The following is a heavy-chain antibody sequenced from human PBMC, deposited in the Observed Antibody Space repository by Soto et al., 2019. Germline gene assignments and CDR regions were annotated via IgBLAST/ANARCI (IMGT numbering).Heavy chain of an antibody. Sequence: WETLSLTCAVYDGSFSAYYWTWIRHPPGTGLEWIGEIKHSGSTNYNPSLKSRVTISVDRSKNQFSLKVRSVTAADTAVYYCARDKIPGLFDYWGQGTLVTVSS. J-gene: IGHJ4*02. CDR2: IKHSGST. V-gene: IGHV4-34*01. CDR3: ARDKIPGLFDY. D-gene: IGHD2-21*01. CDR1: DGSFSAYY.